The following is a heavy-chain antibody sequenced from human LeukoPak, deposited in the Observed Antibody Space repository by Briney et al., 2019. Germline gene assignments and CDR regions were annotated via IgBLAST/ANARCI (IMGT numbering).Heavy chain of an antibody. CDR1: GFTFSGYW. CDR3: ARVSSGGFDP. CDR2: VRQDGSEK. V-gene: IGHV3-7*05. Sequence: PGGSLRLSCAASGFTFSGYWMSWVRQAPGKGLEWVANVRQDGSEKDHVDSVKGRFTISRDNAKNSLYLQMNSLRAEDTAAYYCARVSSGGFDPWGQGTLVTVSS. D-gene: IGHD1-26*01. J-gene: IGHJ5*02.